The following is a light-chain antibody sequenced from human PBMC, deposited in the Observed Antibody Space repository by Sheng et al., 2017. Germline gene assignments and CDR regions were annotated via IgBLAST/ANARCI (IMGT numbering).Light chain of an antibody. CDR3: QQSYSMPIT. V-gene: IGKV1-39*01. J-gene: IGKJ5*01. Sequence: DIQMTQSPSSLSASVGDRVTITCRTSQSIRDFLSWYQQKPGKAPKLLIYAASSLQSGVPSRFSGSRSGTDFTLTISSLQPDDFATYYCQQSYSMPITFGQGTRLEIK. CDR1: QSIRDF. CDR2: AAS.